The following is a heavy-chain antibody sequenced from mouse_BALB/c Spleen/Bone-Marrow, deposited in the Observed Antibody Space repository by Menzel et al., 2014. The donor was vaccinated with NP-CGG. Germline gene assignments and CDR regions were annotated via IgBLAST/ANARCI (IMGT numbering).Heavy chain of an antibody. Sequence: EVKVEESGGGLVQPGGSLILSCAASGFDFSRYWMSWARQAPGKGQEWIGEINPGSSTINYTPSLKDKFIISRDNAKKTLYLQINKVRSEDTALYYCARQGYYGHFAYWGQGTTLTVSS. CDR1: GFDFSRYW. V-gene: IGHV4-2*02. CDR2: INPGSSTI. D-gene: IGHD1-2*01. CDR3: ARQGYYGHFAY. J-gene: IGHJ2*01.